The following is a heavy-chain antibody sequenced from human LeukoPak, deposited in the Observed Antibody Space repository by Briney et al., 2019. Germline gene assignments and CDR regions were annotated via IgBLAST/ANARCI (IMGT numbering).Heavy chain of an antibody. V-gene: IGHV1-2*02. Sequence: ASVKVSCKASGYTFTGYYMHWVRQAPGQGLEWMGWINPNSGGTNYAQKFQGRVTMTRDTSISTAYMELSRLRSDVTAVYYCARATGIVVPAAMLYWGQGTLVTVSS. CDR1: GYTFTGYY. CDR3: ARATGIVVPAAMLY. CDR2: INPNSGGT. D-gene: IGHD2-2*01. J-gene: IGHJ4*02.